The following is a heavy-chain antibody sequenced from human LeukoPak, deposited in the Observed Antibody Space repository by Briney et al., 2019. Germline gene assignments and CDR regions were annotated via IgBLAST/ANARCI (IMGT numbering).Heavy chain of an antibody. CDR3: ARWRSGSCSD. J-gene: IGHJ4*02. CDR2: TRNKASKYAT. CDR1: GYIFSDHY. Sequence: HPGGSLRLSCAVSGYIFSDHYIDWVRQAPGKGLEWVGQTRNKASKYATEYAASVKGRFTISRDDSTYSVYLQMNNLKTEDTAVYYCARWRSGSCSDWGQGTLVTVSS. D-gene: IGHD2-15*01. V-gene: IGHV3-72*01.